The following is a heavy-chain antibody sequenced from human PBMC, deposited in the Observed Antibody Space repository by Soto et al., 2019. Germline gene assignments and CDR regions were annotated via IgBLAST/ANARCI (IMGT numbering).Heavy chain of an antibody. Sequence: EVQLLESGGGLVQPGGSLRLSCAASGFTFSSYAMSWVHQAPGKGLEWISAISGSGGSTYYADPVKGRFTISRDNSKNTLYLQMNSLRAEDTAVYYCAKSGLVRGVIIRGWFDPWGQGTLVTVSS. CDR3: AKSGLVRGVIIRGWFDP. CDR1: GFTFSSYA. J-gene: IGHJ5*02. V-gene: IGHV3-23*01. D-gene: IGHD3-10*01. CDR2: ISGSGGST.